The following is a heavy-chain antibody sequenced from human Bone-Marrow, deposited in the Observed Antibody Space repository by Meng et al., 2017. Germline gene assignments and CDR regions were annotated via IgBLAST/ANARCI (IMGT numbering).Heavy chain of an antibody. CDR3: ASWIYSCGWQ. V-gene: IGHV4/OR15-8*02. Sequence: QVPLQEAGPGLVKPSGTLSLTCVVSGGSISSIDWWSWVRQPPGKGLEWIGEIYHGGDTNYNPSLKSRVTIAIDRSKNQFSLKLSSVTAADTAVYYCASWIYSCGWQWGQGTLVTVSS. CDR2: IYHGGDT. J-gene: IGHJ4*02. CDR1: GGSISSIDW. D-gene: IGHD6-19*01.